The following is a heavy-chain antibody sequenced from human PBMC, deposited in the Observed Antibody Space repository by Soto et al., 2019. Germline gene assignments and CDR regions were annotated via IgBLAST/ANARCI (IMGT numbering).Heavy chain of an antibody. D-gene: IGHD3-16*01. CDR2: IVAATGTT. CDR3: AKDLGFSAPTAFDF. Sequence: GGSLRLACAASGVRLSNYAMSWVRPPTGKGLEWVSGIVAATGTTYYTDSVKSRFAISRDNSRNTLYLQMSILRAEDTAVYYCAKDLGFSAPTAFDFWGQGTLVTVSS. J-gene: IGHJ4*02. CDR1: GVRLSNYA. V-gene: IGHV3-23*01.